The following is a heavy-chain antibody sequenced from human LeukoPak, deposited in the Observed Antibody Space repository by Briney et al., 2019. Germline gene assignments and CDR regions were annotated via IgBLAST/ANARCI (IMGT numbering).Heavy chain of an antibody. CDR3: ARDRLRLGYERTNWFDP. J-gene: IGHJ5*02. CDR2: INPNSGGT. D-gene: IGHD2-15*01. CDR1: GGTFTGFH. Sequence: ASVKVSCKASGGTFTGFHMHWVRQAPGQGLEWMGWINPNSGGTNYAQKFQGRVTMTRDTSISTVYMELSRLRSDDTAVYYCARDRLRLGYERTNWFDPWGQGTLVTVSS. V-gene: IGHV1-2*02.